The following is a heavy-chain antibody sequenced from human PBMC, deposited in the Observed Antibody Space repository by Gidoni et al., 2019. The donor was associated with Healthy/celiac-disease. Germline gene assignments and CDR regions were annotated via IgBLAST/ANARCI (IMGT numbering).Heavy chain of an antibody. V-gene: IGHV3-30-3*01. J-gene: IGHJ5*02. Sequence: QVQLVESGGGVVQPGRSLRLSCAASGFTSRSYAMHWVRRAPGKGLEWVAVISYDGSNKYYADSVKGRFTISRDNSKNTLYLQMNSLRAEDTAVYYCARDRSSRLLNWFDPWGQGTLVTVSS. CDR3: ARDRSSRLLNWFDP. D-gene: IGHD6-13*01. CDR1: GFTSRSYA. CDR2: ISYDGSNK.